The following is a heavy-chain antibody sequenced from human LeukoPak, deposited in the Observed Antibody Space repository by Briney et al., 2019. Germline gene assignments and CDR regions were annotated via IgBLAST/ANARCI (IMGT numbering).Heavy chain of an antibody. D-gene: IGHD3-22*01. J-gene: IGHJ4*02. CDR1: GGTFSSYA. V-gene: IGHV1-69*13. CDR3: ARLRGTYYYDSSGYLDC. Sequence: SVKVSCKASGGTFSSYAISWVRQAPGQGLEWMGGIIPIFGTANYAQKFQGRVTITADESTSTAYMELSSLRSEDTAVYYCARLRGTYYYDSSGYLDCWGQGTLVTVSS. CDR2: IIPIFGTA.